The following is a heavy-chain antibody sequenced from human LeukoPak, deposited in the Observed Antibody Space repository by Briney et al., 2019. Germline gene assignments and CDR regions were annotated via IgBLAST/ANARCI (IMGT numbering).Heavy chain of an antibody. V-gene: IGHV1-24*01. CDR3: ATEFRREPGLRYFDWLTPFDP. CDR2: FDPEDGGT. J-gene: IGHJ5*02. Sequence: ASVKVSCKVSGYTLTELSMHWVRQAPGKGLEWMGGFDPEDGGTIYAQKFQGRVTMTEDTSTDTAYMELSSLRSEDTAVYYCATEFRREPGLRYFDWLTPFDPWGQGTLVTVSS. CDR1: GYTLTELS. D-gene: IGHD3-9*01.